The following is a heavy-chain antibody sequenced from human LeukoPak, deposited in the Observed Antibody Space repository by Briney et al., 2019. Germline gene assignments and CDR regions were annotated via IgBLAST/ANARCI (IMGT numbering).Heavy chain of an antibody. J-gene: IGHJ5*02. CDR2: IYHSGST. Sequence: SETLSLTCTVSGYSISSGYYWGWIRQPPGKGLEWIGSIYHSGSTYYNPSLKSRVTMSLDTSKNQVSLTLRSVTAADTALYYCTRDSGTTGEVKFDPWGQGTLVTVSS. D-gene: IGHD4-17*01. CDR3: TRDSGTTGEVKFDP. CDR1: GYSISSGYY. V-gene: IGHV4-38-2*02.